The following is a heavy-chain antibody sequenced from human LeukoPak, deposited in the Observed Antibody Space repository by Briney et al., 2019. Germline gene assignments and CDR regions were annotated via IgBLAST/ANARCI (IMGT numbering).Heavy chain of an antibody. CDR3: AKARSSTVTTSFDY. D-gene: IGHD4-17*01. J-gene: IGHJ4*02. V-gene: IGHV3-23*01. CDR2: ISGSGGST. Sequence: GGSLRLSCAASGFTFSSFAMTWVRQAPGEGLEWVSTISGSGGSTYYADSVKGRFTISRDNSKNTLYLQMNSLRAEDTVVYYCAKARSSTVTTSFDYWGQGTLVTVSS. CDR1: GFTFSSFA.